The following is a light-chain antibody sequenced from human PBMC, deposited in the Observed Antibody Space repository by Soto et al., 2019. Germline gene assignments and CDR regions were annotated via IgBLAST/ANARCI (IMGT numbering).Light chain of an antibody. CDR2: TND. CDR3: AAWGDSLNGRV. CDR1: SSNIGSNT. V-gene: IGLV1-44*01. Sequence: QSVLTQPPSASGTPGQRVTISCSGSSSNIGSNTVNWYQQLPGTAPKLLIYTNDQRPSGVPDRFSGSKSGTSASLAISGLQSEDGADYYCAAWGDSLNGRVFGGGTKLTVL. J-gene: IGLJ2*01.